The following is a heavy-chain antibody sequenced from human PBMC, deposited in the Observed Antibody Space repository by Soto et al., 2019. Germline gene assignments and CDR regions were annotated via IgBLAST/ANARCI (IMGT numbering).Heavy chain of an antibody. V-gene: IGHV3-23*01. J-gene: IGHJ6*02. CDR2: ISGSGGST. CDR1: GFTFSSYA. D-gene: IGHD3-10*01. Sequence: GGSLRLSCAASGFTFSSYAMSWVRQAPGKGLEWVSAISGSGGSTYYADSVKGRFTISRDNSKNTLYLQMNSLRAEDTAVYYCAKELDSVVRGVTLGMDVWGQGTTVTVS. CDR3: AKELDSVVRGVTLGMDV.